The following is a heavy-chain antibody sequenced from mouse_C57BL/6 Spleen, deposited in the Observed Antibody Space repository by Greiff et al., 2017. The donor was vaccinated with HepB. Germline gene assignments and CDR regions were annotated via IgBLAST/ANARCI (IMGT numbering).Heavy chain of an antibody. CDR3: AREGPLYAMDY. V-gene: IGHV5-16*01. CDR2: INYDGSST. CDR1: GFTFSDYY. J-gene: IGHJ4*01. Sequence: EVHLVESEGGLVQPGSSMKLSCTASGFTFSDYYMAWVRQVPEKGLEWVANINYDGSSTYYLDSLKSRFIISRDNAKNILYLQMSSLKSEDTATYYCAREGPLYAMDYWGQGTSVTVSS.